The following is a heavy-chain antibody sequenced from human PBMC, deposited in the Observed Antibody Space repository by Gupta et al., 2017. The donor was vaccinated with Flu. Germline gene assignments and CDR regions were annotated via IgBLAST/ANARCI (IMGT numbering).Heavy chain of an antibody. V-gene: IGHV1-3*05. CDR2: VHAGKGHK. J-gene: IGHJ6*03. CDR1: GYSFNDYA. CDR3: ARGRWVATRADYYLDF. D-gene: IGHD5-12*01. Sequence: HVNYVQSGTEEKKPGASVKVSCKASGYSFNDYAVPWVRQAPGPRLEWMGWVHAGKGHKKESQKFQDRVTITRDTSATTAYMELSTLMSEDTAIYYCARGRWVATRADYYLDFWGEGTTVTVSS.